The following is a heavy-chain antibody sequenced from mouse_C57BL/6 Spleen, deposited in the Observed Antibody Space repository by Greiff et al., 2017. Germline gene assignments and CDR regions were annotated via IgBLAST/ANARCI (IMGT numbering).Heavy chain of an antibody. V-gene: IGHV1-42*01. CDR2: INPSTGGT. D-gene: IGHD4-1*01. CDR1: GYSFTGYY. J-gene: IGHJ2*01. Sequence: EVQLQQSGPELVKPGASVKISCKASGYSFTGYYMNWVKQSPDKSLEWIGEINPSTGGTTYNQKFKAKATLTVDKSSSTAYMQLKSLTSEDSAVYYCARGLTGRGYFDYWGQGTTLTVSS. CDR3: ARGLTGRGYFDY.